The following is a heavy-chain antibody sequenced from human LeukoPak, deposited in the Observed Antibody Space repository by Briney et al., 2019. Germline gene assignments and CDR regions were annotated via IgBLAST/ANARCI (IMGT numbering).Heavy chain of an antibody. CDR1: GFTFDDYT. V-gene: IGHV3-43*01. Sequence: GGSLRLSCAASGFTFDDYTMHWVRQAPGKGLEWVSLISWDGGSTYYADSVKGRFTISRDNSKNSLYLQMNSLRTEDTALYYCAKDIYYDILTGYHYGMDVWGQGTTVTVSS. D-gene: IGHD3-9*01. CDR2: ISWDGGST. J-gene: IGHJ6*02. CDR3: AKDIYYDILTGYHYGMDV.